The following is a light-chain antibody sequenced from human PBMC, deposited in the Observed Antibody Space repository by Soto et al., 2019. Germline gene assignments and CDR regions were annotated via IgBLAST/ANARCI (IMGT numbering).Light chain of an antibody. V-gene: IGLV7-46*01. CDR3: LLFYSGYRRL. Sequence: QTVVTQEPSLTVSPGGTVTLTCGSSTGAVTSGHFPDWFQQKPGQSPRTLIYDTSDKHSWTPARFSGSLLGGKAALTLSGAQPEDEADYYCLLFYSGYRRLFGPGTKVTVL. CDR2: DTS. J-gene: IGLJ1*01. CDR1: TGAVTSGHF.